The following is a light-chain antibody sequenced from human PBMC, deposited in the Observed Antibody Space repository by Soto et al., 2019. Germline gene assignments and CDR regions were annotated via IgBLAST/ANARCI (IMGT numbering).Light chain of an antibody. CDR1: QSVSSN. V-gene: IGKV3-15*01. Sequence: EIVMTQSPATLSVSPGERATLSCRASQSVSSNLAWYQQKTGQAPRLLIYGASTRATGIPARFSGSGSGTEFTLTISSLQSEDFAVYYCQQYNNWPPMAFGQGTKVELK. CDR2: GAS. CDR3: QQYNNWPPMA. J-gene: IGKJ1*01.